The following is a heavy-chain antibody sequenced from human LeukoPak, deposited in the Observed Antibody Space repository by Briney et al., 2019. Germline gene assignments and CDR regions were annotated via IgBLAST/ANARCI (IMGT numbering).Heavy chain of an antibody. CDR2: IYSGSRT. D-gene: IGHD1/OR15-1a*01. CDR3: AKKTITTGGAFNF. Sequence: GGSLRLSCAASGFTVSSNYMSWVRQAPGKGLEWVSVIYSGSRTYYADSVKGRFTISRDNSKNTVYIQMNSLRAEDTAVYYCAKKTITTGGAFNFWGQGTMVTVSS. J-gene: IGHJ3*01. V-gene: IGHV3-66*01. CDR1: GFTVSSNY.